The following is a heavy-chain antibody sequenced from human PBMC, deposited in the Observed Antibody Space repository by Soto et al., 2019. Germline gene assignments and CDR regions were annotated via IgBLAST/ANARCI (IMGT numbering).Heavy chain of an antibody. Sequence: EVQLVESGGGLVQPGGSLRLSCAASGFTFSSYWMSWVRQAPGKGLEWVANIKQDGSEKYYVDSVKGRFTISRDNAKNSLYLQMNSLRVEDMAVYYCAREGRGNWNKGYWGQGTLVTVSS. CDR3: AREGRGNWNKGY. J-gene: IGHJ4*02. V-gene: IGHV3-7*01. CDR2: IKQDGSEK. CDR1: GFTFSSYW. D-gene: IGHD1-1*01.